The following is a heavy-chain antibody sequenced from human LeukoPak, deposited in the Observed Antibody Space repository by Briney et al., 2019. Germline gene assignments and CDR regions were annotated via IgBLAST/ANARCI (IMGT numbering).Heavy chain of an antibody. J-gene: IGHJ4*02. CDR1: GGSISSGSYY. CDR2: IYTSGST. Sequence: SETLSLTCTVSGGSISSGSYYWSWIRQPAGKGLEWIGRIYTSGSTNYNPSLKSRVTISVDTSKNQFSLKLSSVTAADTAVYYCAREVVIAATYDYWGQGTLVTVSS. CDR3: AREVVIAATYDY. D-gene: IGHD2-15*01. V-gene: IGHV4-61*02.